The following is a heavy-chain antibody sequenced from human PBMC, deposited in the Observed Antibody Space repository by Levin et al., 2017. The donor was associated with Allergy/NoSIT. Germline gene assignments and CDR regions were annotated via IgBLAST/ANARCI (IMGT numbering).Heavy chain of an antibody. Sequence: ASVKVSCKTSGYTFTDYYMHWVRRAPGQGLEWMGWINPKSGGTKFAQKFQGSVTMTRDTSINTIYMELSTLTYDDTAVYYCARGTAISGDRHPNDFWGQGTLVTVSS. J-gene: IGHJ4*02. CDR3: ARGTAISGDRHPNDF. CDR1: GYTFTDYY. CDR2: INPKSGGT. V-gene: IGHV1-2*02. D-gene: IGHD7-27*01.